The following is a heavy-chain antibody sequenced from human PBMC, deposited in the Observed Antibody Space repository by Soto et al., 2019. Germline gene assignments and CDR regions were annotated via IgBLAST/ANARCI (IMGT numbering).Heavy chain of an antibody. CDR2: IWYDGSNE. V-gene: IGHV3-33*01. Sequence: GGSLRLSCEASGITFSSYGMHWVRQTPGKGLEWVSVIWYDGSNEYYADFAKGRFTISRDNSKNTVYLRMNSLRAEDTAMYYCGAGYSRGPPNHYWGQGTLVTVSS. CDR1: GITFSSYG. J-gene: IGHJ4*02. D-gene: IGHD6-19*01. CDR3: GAGYSRGPPNHY.